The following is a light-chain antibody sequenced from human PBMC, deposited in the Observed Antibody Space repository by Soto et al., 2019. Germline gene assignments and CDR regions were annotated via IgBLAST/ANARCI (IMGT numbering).Light chain of an antibody. Sequence: DIQMTQSPSTLSASVGDRVTITFRASQSISGWLAWYQQKPGKAPKLLIYKASGLESGVPSRFSGSGYGTEFTLTISSLQPDDFATYYCQQYNSYWTFGQGTKVDIK. CDR2: KAS. CDR3: QQYNSYWT. V-gene: IGKV1-5*03. CDR1: QSISGW. J-gene: IGKJ1*01.